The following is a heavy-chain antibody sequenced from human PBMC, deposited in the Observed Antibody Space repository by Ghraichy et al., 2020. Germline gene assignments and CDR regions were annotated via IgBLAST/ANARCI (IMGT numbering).Heavy chain of an antibody. CDR1: GFTVSNNC. J-gene: IGHJ4*02. D-gene: IGHD5-18*01. CDR2: IYRGGGT. V-gene: IGHV3-66*01. CDR3: ARGLDDTGKFDV. Sequence: LTCAASGFTVSNNCVTWVRQAPGKGLEWVSGIYRGGGTYYADSVKDRFTISRDNSKNTVYLQMNNLRAEDTAVYYCARGLDDTGKFDVWGQGTLVTVSS.